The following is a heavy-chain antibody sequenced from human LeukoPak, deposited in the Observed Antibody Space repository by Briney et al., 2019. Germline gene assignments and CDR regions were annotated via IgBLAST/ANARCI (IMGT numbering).Heavy chain of an antibody. J-gene: IGHJ3*02. V-gene: IGHV3-21*01. Sequence: PGGSLRLSCAAAGFDFRIYTMNWVRQAPGKGLEWVSSISSSSTYIYYADSVKGRFTISRDNSKKSLYLQLNSLRAEDTAIYFCARDWVTHSSGRPGALDIWGQGTMVTVSS. CDR3: ARDWVTHSSGRPGALDI. CDR1: GFDFRIYT. CDR2: ISSSSTYI. D-gene: IGHD6-19*01.